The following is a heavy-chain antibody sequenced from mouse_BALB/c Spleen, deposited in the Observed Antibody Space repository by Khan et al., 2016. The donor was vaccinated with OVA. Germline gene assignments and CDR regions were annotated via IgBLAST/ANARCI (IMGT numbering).Heavy chain of an antibody. CDR2: IIPTSGYT. V-gene: IGHV1-7*01. J-gene: IGHJ2*01. Sequence: QVQLQQSGAELAKPGASVKMSCKASGYTFTSYWMHWIKQRPGQGLEWIGYIIPTSGYTDYNQKFKDKATLTADKSSSTSYMTLRTLTSDDSAVYYCARDRIDYWGQGTTRTVSS. CDR3: ARDRIDY. CDR1: GYTFTSYW.